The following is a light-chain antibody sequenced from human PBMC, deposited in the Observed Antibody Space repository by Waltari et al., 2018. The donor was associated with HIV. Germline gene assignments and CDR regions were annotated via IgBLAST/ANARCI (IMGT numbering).Light chain of an antibody. J-gene: IGLJ2*01. V-gene: IGLV1-47*01. CDR1: TANIGANF. CDR2: RDN. CDR3: AVLDDTLGGGV. Sequence: QSVLTQPPSASGTPGRKVTISCSGGTANIGANFVFWFQQFPGTAPKLLIDRDNLRHSGVPARFSGSKSGTSASLTISGLRSDDEAHYFCAVLDDTLGGGVFGGGTKLTVL.